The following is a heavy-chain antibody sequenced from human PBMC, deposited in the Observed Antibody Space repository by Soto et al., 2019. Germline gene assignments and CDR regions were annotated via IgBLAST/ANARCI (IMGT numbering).Heavy chain of an antibody. Sequence: SETLSLTCAVYGGSFSGYYWSWIRQPPGKGLEWIGEINHSGSTNYNPSLKSRVTISVDTSKNQFSLKLSSVTAADTAVYYCATDAADWFDPWGQGTLVTVSS. D-gene: IGHD6-13*01. CDR1: GGSFSGYY. J-gene: IGHJ5*02. CDR2: INHSGST. V-gene: IGHV4-34*01. CDR3: ATDAADWFDP.